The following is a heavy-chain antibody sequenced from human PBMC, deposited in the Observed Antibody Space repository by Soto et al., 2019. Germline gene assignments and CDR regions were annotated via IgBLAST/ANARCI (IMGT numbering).Heavy chain of an antibody. D-gene: IGHD2-8*01. Sequence: PSETLSLTCTVSGGSISTYDWNWIRQPPGKGLEWIGYIYYGGSANYNPSLKSRVTISVDTSKKQFSLKLSSVTAADTAVYYCARGGHCTNGVCSALDYWGQGTLVTVSS. CDR1: GGSISTYD. CDR2: IYYGGSA. V-gene: IGHV4-59*08. CDR3: ARGGHCTNGVCSALDY. J-gene: IGHJ4*02.